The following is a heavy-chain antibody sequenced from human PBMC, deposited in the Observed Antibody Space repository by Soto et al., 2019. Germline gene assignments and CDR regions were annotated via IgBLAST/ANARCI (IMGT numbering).Heavy chain of an antibody. J-gene: IGHJ4*02. CDR3: ATSYGAGYRAFDY. V-gene: IGHV1-69*04. Sequence: QVQLVQSGAEVKRPGSSVKVSCKASGDTFNFYSINWVRQAPGLGLEWMGRVNPIVSMSNYAQRVQGRVTMTADTSTSTAYMELSGLRSEDTASYYCATSYGAGYRAFDYWGQGALVTVSS. CDR2: VNPIVSMS. D-gene: IGHD3-10*01. CDR1: GDTFNFYS.